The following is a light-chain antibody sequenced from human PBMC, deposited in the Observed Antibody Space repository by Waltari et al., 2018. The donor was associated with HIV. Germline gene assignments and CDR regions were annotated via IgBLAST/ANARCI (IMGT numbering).Light chain of an antibody. CDR3: QQYKNWPPLT. Sequence: EIVMTQSPATLSVSPGERATLSCRASQRVSSNLAWYQQKAGPAPRLLIYGSATRATGIPARFSGSGSGKEFTLTISSLQSEDFAVYYCQQYKNWPPLTFGGGTKVEIK. CDR2: GSA. J-gene: IGKJ4*01. V-gene: IGKV3-15*01. CDR1: QRVSSN.